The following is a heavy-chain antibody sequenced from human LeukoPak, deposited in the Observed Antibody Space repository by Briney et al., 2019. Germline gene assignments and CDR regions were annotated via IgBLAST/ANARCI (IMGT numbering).Heavy chain of an antibody. D-gene: IGHD2-2*01. Sequence: GGSLRLSCAASGFTFSSSEMNWVRQAPGKGPEWVSHISSGGNTKYYADSVRGRFTMSRDNAKNSLYLQMNSLRAEDTALYYCARGYCSSTSCYFDYWGQGTLVTVSS. CDR2: ISSGGNTK. J-gene: IGHJ4*02. CDR3: ARGYCSSTSCYFDY. CDR1: GFTFSSSE. V-gene: IGHV3-48*03.